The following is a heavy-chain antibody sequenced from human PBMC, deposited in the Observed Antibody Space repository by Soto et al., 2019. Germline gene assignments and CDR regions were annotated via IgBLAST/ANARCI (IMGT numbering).Heavy chain of an antibody. CDR2: ISYDGSNK. J-gene: IGHJ4*02. CDR3: ANFDY. Sequence: QVQLVESGGGVVQPGRSLRLSCAASGFTFSSYGMHWVRQAPGKGLEWVAVISYDGSNKYYADSVKGRFTISRDNSKNTLYLQMNSLGAEDTAVYYCANFDYWGQGTLVTVSS. V-gene: IGHV3-30*18. CDR1: GFTFSSYG.